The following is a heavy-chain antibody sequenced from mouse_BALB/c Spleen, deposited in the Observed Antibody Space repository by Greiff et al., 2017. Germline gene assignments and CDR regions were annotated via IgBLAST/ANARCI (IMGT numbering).Heavy chain of an antibody. J-gene: IGHJ2*01. CDR2: IDPANGNT. CDR1: GFNIKDTY. V-gene: IGHV14-3*02. D-gene: IGHD2-14*01. Sequence: VQLQQPGAELVKPGASVKLSCTASGFNIKDTYMHWVKQRPEQGLEWIGRIDPANGNTNYDPKFQGKATITADTSSNTAYLQLSSLTSEDSAVYYCARTRLYYRYYLDYWGQGTTLTVSS. CDR3: ARTRLYYRYYLDY.